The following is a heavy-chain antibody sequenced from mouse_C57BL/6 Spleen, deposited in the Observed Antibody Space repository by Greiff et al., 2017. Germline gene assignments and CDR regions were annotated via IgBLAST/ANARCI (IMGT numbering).Heavy chain of an antibody. D-gene: IGHD1-1*01. CDR1: GYSFTGYY. Sequence: EVQLQQPGPELVKPGASVKISCKASGYSFTGYYMNWVKQSPEKSLEWIGEINPSTGGTTYNQKFKAKATLTVDKSSSTAYMQLKSLTSEDSAVYYCAIITTVVAPFDYWGQGTTLTVSS. V-gene: IGHV1-42*01. CDR2: INPSTGGT. J-gene: IGHJ2*01. CDR3: AIITTVVAPFDY.